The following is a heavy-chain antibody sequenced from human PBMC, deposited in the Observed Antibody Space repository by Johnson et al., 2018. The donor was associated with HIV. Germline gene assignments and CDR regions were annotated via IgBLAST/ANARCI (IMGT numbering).Heavy chain of an antibody. CDR3: ARDILRGFRESGPYGAFDI. CDR1: GFTFSDFY. Sequence: QVQLVESGGGLVKPGGSLRLSCAVSGFTFSDFYMSWIRQAPGKGLEWVAFIRYDGNSKYYADSVKGRFTISRDNSKNTLYLQMNSLRAEDTAVYYCARDILRGFRESGPYGAFDIWGQGTMVTVSS. CDR2: IRYDGNSK. J-gene: IGHJ3*02. V-gene: IGHV3-30*02. D-gene: IGHD3-10*01.